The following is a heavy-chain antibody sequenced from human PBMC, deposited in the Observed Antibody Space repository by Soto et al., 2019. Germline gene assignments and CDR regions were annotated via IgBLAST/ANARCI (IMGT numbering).Heavy chain of an antibody. CDR2: IIPIFGTA. Sequence: SVKVSCKASGGTFSSYAISWVRQAPGQGLEWMGGIIPIFGTANYAQKFQGRVTITADESTSTAYMELSSLRSEDTAVYYCARQRTTVTTNYYYGMDVWGQGTTVTVS. CDR3: ARQRTTVTTNYYYGMDV. D-gene: IGHD4-17*01. V-gene: IGHV1-69*13. CDR1: GGTFSSYA. J-gene: IGHJ6*02.